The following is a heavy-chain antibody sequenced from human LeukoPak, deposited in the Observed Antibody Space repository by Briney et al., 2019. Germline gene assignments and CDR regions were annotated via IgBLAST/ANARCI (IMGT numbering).Heavy chain of an antibody. CDR1: GIIVRNNY. CDR2: ISSSGSGGNT. Sequence: PGGSLRLSCVASGIIVRNNYMTWVRQAPGKGLEWVSGISSSGSGGNTYYADSVKGRFTISRDNSKNTLYLQMNSLRAEDTAVYYCAREEELVLTGYYDYYYYGMDVWGQGTTVTVSS. CDR3: AREEELVLTGYYDYYYYGMDV. D-gene: IGHD3-9*01. V-gene: IGHV3-66*03. J-gene: IGHJ6*02.